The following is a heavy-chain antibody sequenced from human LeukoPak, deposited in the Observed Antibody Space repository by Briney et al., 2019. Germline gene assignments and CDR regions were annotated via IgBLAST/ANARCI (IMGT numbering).Heavy chain of an antibody. J-gene: IGHJ3*02. D-gene: IGHD6-19*01. V-gene: IGHV4-38-2*02. CDR2: IYHSGRT. CDR3: ARDAVIAVAGIDWDDAFDI. CDR1: DYSINSGHY. Sequence: PSETLSLTCAVSDYSINSGHYWGWIRQPPGKGLEWIGSIYHSGRTYYNPSLKSRVTISVDTSKNQFSLKLSSVTAADTAVYYCARDAVIAVAGIDWDDAFDIWGQGTMVTVSS.